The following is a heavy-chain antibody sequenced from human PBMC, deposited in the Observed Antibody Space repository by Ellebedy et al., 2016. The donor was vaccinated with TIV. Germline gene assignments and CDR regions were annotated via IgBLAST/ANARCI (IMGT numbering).Heavy chain of an antibody. J-gene: IGHJ6*02. D-gene: IGHD6-19*01. V-gene: IGHV1-8*01. Sequence: ASVKVSCXASGYTFTSYDINWVRQATGQGLEWMGWMNPNSGNTGYAQKFQGRVIMTRNTSISTAYMELSSLRSEDTAVYYCARGRIAVYSFSYYGMDVWGQGTTVTVSS. CDR3: ARGRIAVYSFSYYGMDV. CDR2: MNPNSGNT. CDR1: GYTFTSYD.